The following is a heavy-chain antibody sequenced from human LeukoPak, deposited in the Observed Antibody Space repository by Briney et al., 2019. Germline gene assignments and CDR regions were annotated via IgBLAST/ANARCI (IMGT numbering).Heavy chain of an antibody. CDR2: ISSSSSTI. D-gene: IGHD6-13*01. V-gene: IGHV3-48*01. Sequence: GGSLRLSCAASGFTFSSYSMNWVRQAPGKGLEWVSYISSSSSTIYYADSVKGRFTISRDNAKNSLYLQMNSLRAEDTAVYYCARDPALRQLAPFDYWGQGTLVTVSS. CDR3: ARDPALRQLAPFDY. CDR1: GFTFSSYS. J-gene: IGHJ4*02.